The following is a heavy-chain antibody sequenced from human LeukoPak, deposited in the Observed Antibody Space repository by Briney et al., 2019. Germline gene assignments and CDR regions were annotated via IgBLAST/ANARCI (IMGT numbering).Heavy chain of an antibody. V-gene: IGHV3-43*02. J-gene: IGHJ4*02. CDR2: ISGDGGDT. CDR1: GFPFGDHA. D-gene: IGHD4/OR15-4a*01. CDR3: AKDEWLIYRADFILDY. Sequence: GGSLRLSCAASGFPFGDHAMHWVRHAPGKGLEWVSLISGDGGDTYYADSVKGRFTISRDNSKNSLYLQMNSLRAEDSALYYCAKDEWLIYRADFILDYWGQGTLVTVSS.